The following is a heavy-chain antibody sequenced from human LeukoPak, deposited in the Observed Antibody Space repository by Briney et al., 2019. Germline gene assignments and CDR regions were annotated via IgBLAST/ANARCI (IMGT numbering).Heavy chain of an antibody. CDR1: GGSISGYY. V-gene: IGHV4-59*01. Sequence: SETLSLTCTVSGGSISGYYWSWIRQPPGKGLEWIGYVYYSGSTNYNPSLKNRVSMSVDTSKNQFSLKLNSVTAADTAVYYCARRLGVGYCSGVSCYYYMDVWGKGTTVTVSS. J-gene: IGHJ6*03. CDR2: VYYSGST. CDR3: ARRLGVGYCSGVSCYYYMDV. D-gene: IGHD2-15*01.